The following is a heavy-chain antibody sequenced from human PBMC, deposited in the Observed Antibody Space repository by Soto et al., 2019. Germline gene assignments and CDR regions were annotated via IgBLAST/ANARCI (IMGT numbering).Heavy chain of an antibody. CDR2: MNPSGDST. CDR1: GYTFTSHY. D-gene: IGHD1-26*01. CDR3: ARVVGATRVWGWFDP. Sequence: GASVKVSCKASGYTFTSHYMHWVRQAPGQGLEWMGIMNPSGDSTTYAQKFQGRVTMTRDTSTSTVYMELSSLRSEDTAVYYCARVVGATRVWGWFDPWGQGTQVTVSS. V-gene: IGHV1-46*01. J-gene: IGHJ5*02.